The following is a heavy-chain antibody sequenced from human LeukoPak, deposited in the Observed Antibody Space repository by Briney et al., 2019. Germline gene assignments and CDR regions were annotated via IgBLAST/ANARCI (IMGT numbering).Heavy chain of an antibody. D-gene: IGHD4-23*01. V-gene: IGHV3-48*04. CDR1: GFTFNSYS. J-gene: IGHJ3*02. CDR2: ISGSSSTI. Sequence: GGSLRLSCAASGFTFNSYSMSWVRQAAGKGLEWVSYISGSSSTIYYADSVKGRFTISRDNAKNTLYLQMDSLRAEDTAVYYCARDRYYGGNSHAFDIWGQGTMVTVSS. CDR3: ARDRYYGGNSHAFDI.